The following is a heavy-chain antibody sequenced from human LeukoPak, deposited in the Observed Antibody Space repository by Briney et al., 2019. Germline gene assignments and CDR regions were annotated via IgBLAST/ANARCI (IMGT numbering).Heavy chain of an antibody. V-gene: IGHV3-21*01. Sequence: GWSVTLSCAACVCTLSNYSMNEVRQAAAKGRDGVSAISSSGSYIYYADSVKGRFTISRDNAKNSLHLQMNTLRAEDTAVYFCTSYRAEYFQHWGQGTLVTVSS. CDR2: ISSSGSYI. CDR1: VCTLSNYS. J-gene: IGHJ1*01. CDR3: TSYRAEYFQH.